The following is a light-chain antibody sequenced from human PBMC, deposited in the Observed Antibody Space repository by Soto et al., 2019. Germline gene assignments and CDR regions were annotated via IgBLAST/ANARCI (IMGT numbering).Light chain of an antibody. J-gene: IGLJ1*01. CDR3: SSDISSSAPYV. CDR1: TSDIGGYNY. Sequence: QSALTQPASVSGSPGQSITISCTGTTSDIGGYNYVSWYQQHPDKAPKLMIYDVTRRPSGVSNRFSGSKSGNTASLTISGLQAEDEADYYCSSDISSSAPYVFGTGTKLTVL. CDR2: DVT. V-gene: IGLV2-14*01.